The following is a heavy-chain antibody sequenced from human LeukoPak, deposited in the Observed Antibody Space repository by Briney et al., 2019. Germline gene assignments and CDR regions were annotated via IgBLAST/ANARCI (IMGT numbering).Heavy chain of an antibody. J-gene: IGHJ5*02. V-gene: IGHV4-38-2*02. D-gene: IGHD1-26*01. CDR3: TRTHDPGIVGAKDWFDP. CDR1: GYSISSGYY. Sequence: SETLSLTCTVSGYSISSGYYWGWIRQPPGKGLEWIGSIYHSGSTYYNPSLKSRVTISVDTSKNQFSLKLSSVTAADTAVYYCTRTHDPGIVGAKDWFDPWGQGTLVTVSS. CDR2: IYHSGST.